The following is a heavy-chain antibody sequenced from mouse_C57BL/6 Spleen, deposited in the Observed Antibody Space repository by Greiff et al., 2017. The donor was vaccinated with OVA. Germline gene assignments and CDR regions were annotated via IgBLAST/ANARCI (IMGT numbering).Heavy chain of an antibody. CDR2: IYPGSGNT. V-gene: IGHV1-66*01. CDR1: GYSFTSYY. D-gene: IGHD4-1*01. Sequence: VQLQQSGPELVKPGASVKISCKASGYSFTSYYIHWVKQRPGQGLEWIGWIYPGSGNTKYNEKFKGKATLTADTSSSTAYMQLSSLTSEDSAVYYCARVEKLVRDARDYWGQGTSVTVSS. J-gene: IGHJ4*01. CDR3: ARVEKLVRDARDY.